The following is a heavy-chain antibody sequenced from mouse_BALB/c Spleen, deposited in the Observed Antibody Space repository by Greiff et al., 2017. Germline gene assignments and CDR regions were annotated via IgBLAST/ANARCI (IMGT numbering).Heavy chain of an antibody. J-gene: IGHJ4*01. CDR3: ARAYGNDAMDY. Sequence: EVKLVESGGGLVKPGGSLKLSCAASGFTFSDYYMYWVRQTPEKRLEWVATISDGGSYTYYPDIVKGRFTISRDNAKNNLYLQMSSLKSEDTAMYYCARAYGNDAMDYWGQGTSVTVSS. CDR2: ISDGGSYT. CDR1: GFTFSDYY. D-gene: IGHD2-1*01. V-gene: IGHV5-4*02.